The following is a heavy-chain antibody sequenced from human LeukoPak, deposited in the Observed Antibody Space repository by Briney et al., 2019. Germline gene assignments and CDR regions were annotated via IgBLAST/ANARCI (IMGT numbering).Heavy chain of an antibody. Sequence: GGSLRLSCAVSGIIFIHHAISWVRQAPGKGLEWVSAISGSGGTTYYADSVKGRFTISRDNSKNTLSLQMIGLRPDDTAVYYCAKEDTTGMTALLDYWGPGTLVTVSS. CDR2: ISGSGGTT. J-gene: IGHJ4*02. V-gene: IGHV3-23*01. D-gene: IGHD1-1*01. CDR1: GIIFIHHA. CDR3: AKEDTTGMTALLDY.